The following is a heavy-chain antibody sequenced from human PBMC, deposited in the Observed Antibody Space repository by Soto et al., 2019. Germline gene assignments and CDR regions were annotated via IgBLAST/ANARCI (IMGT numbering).Heavy chain of an antibody. Sequence: EVQLGESGGNLVQPGGSLRFSCVASGFTFSSYWMTWVRQAPGKGLEWVGNIKQDGGEKNYVDSVKGRFTISRDNAKNSVYMRLNSLRAEDTAVYYCAREIVVARGASYFDYWFPGNLVTVSS. D-gene: IGHD2-2*01. CDR2: IKQDGGEK. V-gene: IGHV3-7*04. CDR3: AREIVVARGASYFDY. J-gene: IGHJ4*02. CDR1: GFTFSSYW.